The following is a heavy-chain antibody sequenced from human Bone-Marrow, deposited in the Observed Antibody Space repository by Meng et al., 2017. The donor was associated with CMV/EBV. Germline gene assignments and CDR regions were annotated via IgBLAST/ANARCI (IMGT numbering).Heavy chain of an antibody. Sequence: GESLKIFCAASGFTFSSYGMHWVRQAPGKGLEWVAFIRYEGSNKYYADSVKGRFNISRDNSKNTLYLQMNSLRAEDTAVYYCAKDFRRGPADRFRGRFLGYDAFDIWGQGTMVTVSS. J-gene: IGHJ3*02. CDR2: IRYEGSNK. D-gene: IGHD3-3*01. V-gene: IGHV3-30*02. CDR3: AKDFRRGPADRFRGRFLGYDAFDI. CDR1: GFTFSSYG.